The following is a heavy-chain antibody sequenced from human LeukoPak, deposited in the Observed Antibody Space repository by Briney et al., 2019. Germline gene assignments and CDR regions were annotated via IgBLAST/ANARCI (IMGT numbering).Heavy chain of an antibody. CDR3: AKLAGISGWYVYYFDY. J-gene: IGHJ4*02. V-gene: IGHV3-23*01. CDR1: GFTFGTHA. D-gene: IGHD6-19*01. CDR2: MSGSGDTT. Sequence: GGSLRLSCAASGFTFGTHAMTWVRQATGKGLEWVSGMSGSGDTTYYADSVKGRFTISRDNSKNTLFLQMNSLRAEDTAVYYCAKLAGISGWYVYYFDYWGQGTLVTVS.